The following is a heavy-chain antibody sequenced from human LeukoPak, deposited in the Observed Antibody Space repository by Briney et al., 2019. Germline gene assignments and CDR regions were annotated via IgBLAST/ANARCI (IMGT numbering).Heavy chain of an antibody. V-gene: IGHV3-48*03. CDR3: AELGITMIGGV. CDR1: GFTFSSYE. J-gene: IGHJ6*04. Sequence: GGSLRLSCAASGFTFSSYEMNWVRQAPGKGLEWVSYISSSGSTIYYADSVKGRFTISRDNAKDSLYLQMSSLRAEDRDVYYCAELGITMIGGVWGKGTTVTISS. CDR2: ISSSGSTI. D-gene: IGHD3-10*02.